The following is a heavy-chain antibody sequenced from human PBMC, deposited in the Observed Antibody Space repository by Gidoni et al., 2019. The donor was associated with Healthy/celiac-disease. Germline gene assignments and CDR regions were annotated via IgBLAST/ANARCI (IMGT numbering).Heavy chain of an antibody. Sequence: EVQLVESGGGLVKPGGSLRLSCAASGFTFSSYSMNWVRQAPGKGLEWVSSISSSSSYIYYADSVKGRFTISRDNAKNSLYLQMNSLRAEDTAVYYCARDGYSYGYSYDAFDIWGQGTMVTVSS. CDR3: ARDGYSYGYSYDAFDI. V-gene: IGHV3-21*01. J-gene: IGHJ3*02. D-gene: IGHD5-18*01. CDR2: ISSSSSYI. CDR1: GFTFSSYS.